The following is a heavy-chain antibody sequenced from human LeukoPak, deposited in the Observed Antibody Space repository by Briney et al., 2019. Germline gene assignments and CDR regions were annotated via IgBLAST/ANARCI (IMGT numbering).Heavy chain of an antibody. V-gene: IGHV3-23*01. CDR1: GFTFSSYP. CDR3: ASHVSYCSVASCYSSGYYFVY. J-gene: IGHJ4*02. CDR2: ISGSGGST. Sequence: GGSLRLSCAASGFTFSSYPMSWVRQAPGKGLEWGSAISGSGGSTYYAHYVKGRFTIPRDNSMNTLYLQMNSQRAEVTAVYYCASHVSYCSVASCYSSGYYFVYWGEGTLVTVSS. D-gene: IGHD2-15*01.